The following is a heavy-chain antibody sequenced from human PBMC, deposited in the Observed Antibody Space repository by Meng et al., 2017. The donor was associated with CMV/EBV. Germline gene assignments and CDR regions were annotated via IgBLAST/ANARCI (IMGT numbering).Heavy chain of an antibody. J-gene: IGHJ5*02. D-gene: IGHD2-2*01. CDR3: ATAYCSSTSCYP. Sequence: LSLTCAASGFTFSSYAMHWVRQAPGKGLEWVAVISYDGSNKYYADSVTGRFTISRDNSKNTLYLQMNSLRAEDTAVYYCATAYCSSTSCYPWGQGTLVTVSS. V-gene: IGHV3-30*14. CDR1: GFTFSSYA. CDR2: ISYDGSNK.